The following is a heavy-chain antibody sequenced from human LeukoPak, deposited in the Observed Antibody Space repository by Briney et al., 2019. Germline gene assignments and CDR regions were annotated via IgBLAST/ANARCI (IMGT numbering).Heavy chain of an antibody. V-gene: IGHV1-46*01. D-gene: IGHD6-13*01. CDR1: GGTFSSYA. CDR2: INPSGGST. J-gene: IGHJ1*01. Sequence: GASVKVSCKASGGTFSSYAISWVRQAPGQGLEWMGIINPSGGSTSYAQKFQGRVTMTRDMSTSTVYMELSSLRSEDTAVYYCARGDRYSSSWYLQAGYFQHWGQGTLVTVSS. CDR3: ARGDRYSSSWYLQAGYFQH.